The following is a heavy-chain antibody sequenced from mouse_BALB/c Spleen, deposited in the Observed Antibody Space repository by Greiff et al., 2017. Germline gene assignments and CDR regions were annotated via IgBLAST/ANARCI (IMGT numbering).Heavy chain of an antibody. J-gene: IGHJ2*01. CDR3: ASGDGYY. CDR2: ISYSGST. V-gene: IGHV3-2*02. CDR1: GYSITSDYA. Sequence: EVKLMESGPGLVKPSQSLSLTCTVTGYSITSDYAWNWIRQFPGNKLEWMGYISYSGSTSYNPSLKSRISITRDTSKNQFFLQLNSVTTEDTATYYCASGDGYYWGQGTTLTVSS. D-gene: IGHD2-3*01.